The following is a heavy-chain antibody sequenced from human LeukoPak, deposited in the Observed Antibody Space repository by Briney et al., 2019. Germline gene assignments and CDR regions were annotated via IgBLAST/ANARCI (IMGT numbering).Heavy chain of an antibody. CDR1: GFTFSSYS. J-gene: IGHJ6*03. V-gene: IGHV3-21*01. Sequence: GGSLRLSCAASGFTFSSYSMNWVRQAPGKGLEWVSSISSSSSYIYYADSVKGRFTISRDNAKNSLYLQMNSLRAEDTSVYYCARDQSRYYYYYMDVWGKGTTVTVSS. CDR3: ARDQSRYYYYYMDV. CDR2: ISSSSSYI.